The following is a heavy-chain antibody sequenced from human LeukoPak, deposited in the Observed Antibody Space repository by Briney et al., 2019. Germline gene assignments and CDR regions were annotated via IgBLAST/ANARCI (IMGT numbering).Heavy chain of an antibody. D-gene: IGHD6-13*01. J-gene: IGHJ1*01. V-gene: IGHV4-34*01. CDR1: GGSISSYY. CDR3: ARTSIPRQYSSSWYSGYFQH. CDR2: INHSGST. Sequence: SETLSLTCTVSGGSISSYYWSWIRQPPGKGLEWIGEINHSGSTNYNPSLKSRVTISVDTSKNQFSLKLSSVTAADTAVYYCARTSIPRQYSSSWYSGYFQHWGQGTLVTVSS.